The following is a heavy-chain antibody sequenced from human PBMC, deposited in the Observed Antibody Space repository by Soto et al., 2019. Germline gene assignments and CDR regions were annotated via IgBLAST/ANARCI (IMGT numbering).Heavy chain of an antibody. CDR2: ISSNSAYI. D-gene: IGHD6-13*01. CDR3: TRDASRDSSARGWFDP. V-gene: IGHV3-21*01. CDR1: GFTFRSFT. Sequence: GGSLRLSCEASGFTFRSFTMNWVRQAPGKGLEWVSTISSNSAYIYYTDALRGRFTISRDNAKNSLHLQMNSLRAEDTAVYYCTRDASRDSSARGWFDPCVPGTLVTVSS. J-gene: IGHJ5*02.